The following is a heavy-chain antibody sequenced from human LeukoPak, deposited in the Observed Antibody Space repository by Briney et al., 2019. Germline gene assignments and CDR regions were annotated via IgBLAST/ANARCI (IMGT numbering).Heavy chain of an antibody. CDR1: GFTFSSYE. J-gene: IGHJ4*02. CDR2: ISTSGSTV. V-gene: IGHV3-48*03. D-gene: IGHD3-22*01. CDR3: ARDGPAYYDSSGYSDY. Sequence: PGGSLRLSCAASGFTFSSYEMNWVRQAPGKGLEWVSYISTSGSTVYYADSVKGRFTISRDNAKNSLYLQMNSSRAEDTAVYYCARDGPAYYDSSGYSDYWGQGTLVTVSS.